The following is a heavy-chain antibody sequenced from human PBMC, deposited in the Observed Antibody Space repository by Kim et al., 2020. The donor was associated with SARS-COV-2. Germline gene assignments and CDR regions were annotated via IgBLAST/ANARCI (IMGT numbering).Heavy chain of an antibody. V-gene: IGHV3-21*01. CDR1: GFTFSSYS. CDR2: ISSSSSYI. J-gene: IGHJ6*02. D-gene: IGHD6-19*01. CDR3: ARDSRSGWYYYYGMDV. Sequence: GGSLRLSCAAYGFTFSSYSMNWVRQAPGKGLEWVSSISSSSSYIYYTDSVKGRFTISRDNAKNSLYLQMNSLRAEDTAVYYCARDSRSGWYYYYGMDVWGQGTTVTVSS.